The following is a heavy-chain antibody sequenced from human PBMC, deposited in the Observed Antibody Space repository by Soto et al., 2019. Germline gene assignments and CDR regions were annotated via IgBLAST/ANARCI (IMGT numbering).Heavy chain of an antibody. CDR3: ARKEHSSSCHDN. V-gene: IGHV5-51*01. Sequence: PGESLKISCKGSGYKFSTYWIAWVRQMPGKGLEWMGIIHPGDSDTRYSPSFQGQVNMSVDKSISTAYLQWSGLKASVTAMYYCARKEHSSSCHDNWGQGTLVNVSS. CDR1: GYKFSTYW. D-gene: IGHD6-13*01. J-gene: IGHJ4*02. CDR2: IHPGDSDT.